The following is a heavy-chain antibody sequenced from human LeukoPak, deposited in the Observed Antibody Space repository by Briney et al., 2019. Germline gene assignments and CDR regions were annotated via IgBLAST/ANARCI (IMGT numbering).Heavy chain of an antibody. CDR1: GFTFSSYG. J-gene: IGHJ4*02. D-gene: IGHD6-19*01. Sequence: GGTLRLSCAASGFTFSSYGMSWVRQAPGKGLEWVSAISGSGGSTYYADSVKGRFTISRDNSKNTLYLQMNSLRAEDTAVYYCAKVSTGQWLVHWGQGTLVTVSS. CDR3: AKVSTGQWLVH. V-gene: IGHV3-23*01. CDR2: ISGSGGST.